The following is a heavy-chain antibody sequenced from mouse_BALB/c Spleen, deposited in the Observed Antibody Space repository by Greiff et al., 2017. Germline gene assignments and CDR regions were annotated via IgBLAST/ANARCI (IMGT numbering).Heavy chain of an antibody. J-gene: IGHJ4*01. D-gene: IGHD2-4*01. CDR2: ISYDGSN. CDR1: GYSITSGYY. CDR3: ARDDYDVGTYAMDY. V-gene: IGHV3-6*02. Sequence: VQLKESGPGLVKPSQSLSLTCSVTGYSITSGYYWNWIRQFPGNKLEWMGYISYDGSNNYNPSLKNRISITRDTSKNQFFLKLNSVTTEDTATYYCARDDYDVGTYAMDYWGQGTSVTVSS.